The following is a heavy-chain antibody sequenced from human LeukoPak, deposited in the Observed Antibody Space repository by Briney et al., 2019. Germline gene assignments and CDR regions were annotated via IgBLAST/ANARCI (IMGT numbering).Heavy chain of an antibody. J-gene: IGHJ4*02. CDR2: IKNDGREE. D-gene: IGHD3-10*01. CDR1: GFTFRRYW. CDR3: ARAIRGSAVDTGDR. V-gene: IGHV3-7*01. Sequence: GGSLRLSCAASGFTFRRYWMRWVRQAPGKGLEGVANIKNDGREEYYVDSVKGRFTISRDNARNSLFLQMNSLTVEDTAVYYCARAIRGSAVDTGDRWGQGTLVAVSS.